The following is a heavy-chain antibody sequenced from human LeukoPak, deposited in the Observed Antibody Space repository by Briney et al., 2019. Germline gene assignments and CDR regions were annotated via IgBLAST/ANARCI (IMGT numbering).Heavy chain of an antibody. CDR3: AKLPSISAGGPGPNYYYYMDV. D-gene: IGHD6-13*01. CDR1: GFTFSSYA. J-gene: IGHJ6*03. V-gene: IGHV3-23*01. Sequence: GGSLGLSCAASGFTFSSYAMTWVRQAPGKGLEWVSGLSGSGDSTYYADSVKGRFTISRDNSKKTLYLQMNSLRAEDTAVYYCAKLPSISAGGPGPNYYYYMDVWGKGTTVTVSS. CDR2: LSGSGDST.